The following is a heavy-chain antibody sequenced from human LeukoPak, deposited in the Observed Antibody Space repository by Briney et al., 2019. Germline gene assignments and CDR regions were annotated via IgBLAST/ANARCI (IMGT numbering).Heavy chain of an antibody. V-gene: IGHV4-34*01. CDR1: GGSFRGYY. CDR2: INHSGST. CDR3: ARLEYDYVWGSYRYRWDV. D-gene: IGHD3-16*02. J-gene: IGHJ6*04. Sequence: SETLSLTCAVYGGSFRGYYWSWIRQPPGKGLEWIGEINHSGSTNYNPSLKSRVTMSVDTSKNQFSLKLSSVTAADTAVYYCARLEYDYVWGSYRYRWDVWGKGTTVTISS.